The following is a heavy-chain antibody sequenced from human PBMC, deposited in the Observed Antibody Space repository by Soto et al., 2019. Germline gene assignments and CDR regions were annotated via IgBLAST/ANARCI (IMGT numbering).Heavy chain of an antibody. CDR3: ATKIIYCSSRGCYDL. V-gene: IGHV3-23*01. CDR1: GFTFSIYD. Sequence: PGGSLRLSCAASGFTFSIYDMTWVRQAPGKGLEWVSGISNSGSSTYYIDSVKGRFTISRDNSKKTLFLQMNSLRAEDTAVYYCATKIIYCSSRGCYDLWGQGTLVTVSS. CDR2: ISNSGSST. D-gene: IGHD2-2*01. J-gene: IGHJ1*01.